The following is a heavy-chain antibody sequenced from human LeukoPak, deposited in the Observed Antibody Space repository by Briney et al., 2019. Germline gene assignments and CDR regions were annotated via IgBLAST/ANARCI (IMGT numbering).Heavy chain of an antibody. CDR1: GFTFSSDS. CDR2: ISSSSSTI. J-gene: IGHJ4*02. D-gene: IGHD2-2*02. V-gene: IGHV3-48*02. Sequence: GGSLRLSCAASGFTFSSDSMNWVRQAPGKGLEWVSYISSSSSTIYYADSVKGRFTISRDNAKNSLYLQMNSLRDEDTAVYYCARRYCSSTSCYTDYWGQGTLVTVSS. CDR3: ARRYCSSTSCYTDY.